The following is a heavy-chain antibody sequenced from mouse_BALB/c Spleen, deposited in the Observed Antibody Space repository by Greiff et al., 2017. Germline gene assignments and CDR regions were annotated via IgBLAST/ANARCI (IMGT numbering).Heavy chain of an antibody. CDR1: GFTFSSYA. CDR3: AREGNWYYFDY. V-gene: IGHV5-9-4*01. J-gene: IGHJ2*01. CDR2: ISSGGSYT. Sequence: EVQLVESGGGLVKPGGSLKLPCAASGFTFSSYAMSWVRQSPEKRLEWVAEISSGGSYTYYPDTVTGRFTISRDNAKNTLYLEMSSLRSEDTAMYYCAREGNWYYFDYWGQGTTLPVSS. D-gene: IGHD2-1*01.